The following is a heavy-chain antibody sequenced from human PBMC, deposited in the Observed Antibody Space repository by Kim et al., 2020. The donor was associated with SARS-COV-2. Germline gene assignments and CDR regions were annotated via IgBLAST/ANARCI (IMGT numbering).Heavy chain of an antibody. J-gene: IGHJ4*02. Sequence: GGSLRLSCAASGFTFINHAMSWVRQAPGKGLEWVSAISSSGDNTYYTDSVKGRFTISRDNSKNTLYLQTNSLRADDTAIYYCASPQWQAEYWGQGTLVTVSS. V-gene: IGHV3-23*01. D-gene: IGHD6-19*01. CDR1: GFTFINHA. CDR3: ASPQWQAEY. CDR2: ISSSGDNT.